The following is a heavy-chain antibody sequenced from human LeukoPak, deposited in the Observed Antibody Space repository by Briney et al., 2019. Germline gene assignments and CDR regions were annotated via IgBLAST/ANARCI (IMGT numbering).Heavy chain of an antibody. D-gene: IGHD4-17*01. Sequence: SVKVSCKASGGTFSSYAISWVRQAPGQGLEWMGGIIPIFGTANYAQKFQGRVTITADESTSTAYMELSSLRSEDTAVYYCARERRLPTVTTPYYFDCWGQGTLVTVSS. CDR1: GGTFSSYA. CDR3: ARERRLPTVTTPYYFDC. J-gene: IGHJ4*02. CDR2: IIPIFGTA. V-gene: IGHV1-69*01.